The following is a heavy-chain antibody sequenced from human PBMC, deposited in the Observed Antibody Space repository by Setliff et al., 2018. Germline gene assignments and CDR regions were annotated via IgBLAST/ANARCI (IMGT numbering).Heavy chain of an antibody. CDR3: ARDVWGAGTGWFDP. CDR2: IYYSGST. Sequence: PSETLSLTCTVSGGSISSSSYYWGWIRQPPGKGLEWIGSIYYSGSTYYNPSLKSRVTISVDTSKNHLSLNLTSVTAADTAVYYCARDVWGAGTGWFDPWGLGILVTV. V-gene: IGHV4-39*02. CDR1: GGSISSSSYY. J-gene: IGHJ5*02. D-gene: IGHD1-1*01.